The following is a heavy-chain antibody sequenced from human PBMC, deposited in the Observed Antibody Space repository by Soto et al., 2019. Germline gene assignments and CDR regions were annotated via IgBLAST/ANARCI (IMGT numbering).Heavy chain of an antibody. CDR1: GGTFSSYA. V-gene: IGHV1-69*06. J-gene: IGHJ4*02. CDR2: IIPIFGTA. CDR3: ARGQLYYDFWSGYYDY. D-gene: IGHD3-3*01. Sequence: SVKVSCKASGGTFSSYAISWVRQAPGQGLEWMGGIIPIFGTANYAQKFQGRVTITADKSTSTAYMELSSPRSEDTAVYYCARGQLYYDFWSGYYDYSGQGPLVTVSS.